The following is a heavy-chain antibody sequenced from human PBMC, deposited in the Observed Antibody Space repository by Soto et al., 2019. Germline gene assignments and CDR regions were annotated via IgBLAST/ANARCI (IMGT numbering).Heavy chain of an antibody. CDR3: ARASTTVTTLDY. CDR2: IYHSGST. CDR1: GGSISSGGYS. D-gene: IGHD4-17*01. V-gene: IGHV4-30-2*01. J-gene: IGHJ4*02. Sequence: VQSSETLSLTCAVSGGSISSGGYSWSWIRQPPGKGLEWIGYIYHSGSTYYNPSLKSRVTISVDRSKNQFSLKLSSVTAADTAVYYCARASTTVTTLDYWGQGTLVTVSS.